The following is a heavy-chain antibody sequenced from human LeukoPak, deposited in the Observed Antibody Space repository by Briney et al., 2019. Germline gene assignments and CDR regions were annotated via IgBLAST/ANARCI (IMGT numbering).Heavy chain of an antibody. CDR2: INHSGST. CDR3: ARGQEHIVVVVAAHNSYYFDY. J-gene: IGHJ4*02. D-gene: IGHD2-15*01. CDR1: GGSFSGCY. V-gene: IGHV4-34*01. Sequence: SETLSLTCAVYGGSFSGCYWSWIRQPPGKGLEWIGEINHSGSTNYNPSLKSRVTISVDTSKNQFSLKLSSVTAADTAVYYCARGQEHIVVVVAAHNSYYFDYWGQGTLVTVSS.